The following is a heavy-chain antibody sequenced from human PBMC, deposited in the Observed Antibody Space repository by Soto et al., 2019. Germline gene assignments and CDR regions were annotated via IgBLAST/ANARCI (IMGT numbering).Heavy chain of an antibody. J-gene: IGHJ4*02. CDR2: ITEDGSGT. Sequence: EVQLVESGGAIVQPGGSLRLSCATSGFTFSSYPIHWVRQAPWKGPAWVSRITEDGSGTTYADSVKGRFTVTRDNAKNTMYLQMSGLGAEDTAVYHCVRGTNGWRGMDYWGQGTLVTVSS. V-gene: IGHV3-74*01. D-gene: IGHD2-8*01. CDR1: GFTFSSYP. CDR3: VRGTNGWRGMDY.